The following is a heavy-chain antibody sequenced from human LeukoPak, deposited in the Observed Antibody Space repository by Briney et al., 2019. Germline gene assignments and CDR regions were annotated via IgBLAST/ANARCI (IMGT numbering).Heavy chain of an antibody. D-gene: IGHD5-12*01. J-gene: IGHJ4*02. CDR1: GFTFSSYA. CDR2: ISDGGGNT. Sequence: GGSLRLSCAASGFTFSSYAMTWVRQAAGKGLEWDSTISDGGGNTYYADSVKGRSTISRDNSKNALYLQMNSLRAEDTAVYYCAKFMWSERTIIDYWAQGTLVTVSS. V-gene: IGHV3-23*01. CDR3: AKFMWSERTIIDY.